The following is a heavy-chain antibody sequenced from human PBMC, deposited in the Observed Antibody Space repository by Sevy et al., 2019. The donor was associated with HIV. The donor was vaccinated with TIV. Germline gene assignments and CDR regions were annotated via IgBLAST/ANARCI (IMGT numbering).Heavy chain of an antibody. CDR2: ISAYNGNT. CDR3: ARDLGRSLYYYYGMDV. J-gene: IGHJ6*02. V-gene: IGHV1-18*01. CDR1: GYTFTSYG. D-gene: IGHD1-26*01. Sequence: ASVNVSCKASGYTFTSYGISWVRQAPGQGLEWMGWISAYNGNTNYAQKLQGRVTMTTDTSTSTAYMELRSLRSDDTAVYYCARDLGRSLYYYYGMDVWGQGTTVTVSS.